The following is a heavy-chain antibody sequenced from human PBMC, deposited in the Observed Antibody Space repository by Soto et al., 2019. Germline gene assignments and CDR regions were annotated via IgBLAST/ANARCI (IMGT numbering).Heavy chain of an antibody. V-gene: IGHV1-69*01. D-gene: IGHD6-19*01. CDR2: IIPIFGTA. J-gene: IGHJ6*02. CDR1: GGTFSSYA. Sequence: QVQLVQSGAEVKKPGSSVKVSCKASGGTFSSYAISWVRQAPGQGLEWMGGIIPIFGTANYAQKFQGRVTITADESTSTAYMERSSLRSEDTAVYYCARASGIAVAGTYYYYGMDVWGQGTTVTVSS. CDR3: ARASGIAVAGTYYYYGMDV.